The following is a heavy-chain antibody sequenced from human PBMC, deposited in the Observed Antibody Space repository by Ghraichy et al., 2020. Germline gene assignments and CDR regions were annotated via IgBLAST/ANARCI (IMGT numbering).Heavy chain of an antibody. D-gene: IGHD4-11*01. Sequence: SETLSLTCTVSGGSIGTYYWNWIRQPPEKGLEWIGYIYYTGSTHYNPSLKSRVIISLDTSKNQFYLQLSSVTAADTAVYYCARRLKSSPDYTEYNWLDPWGQGTLVTVSS. CDR2: IYYTGST. J-gene: IGHJ5*02. V-gene: IGHV4-59*08. CDR3: ARRLKSSPDYTEYNWLDP. CDR1: GGSIGTYY.